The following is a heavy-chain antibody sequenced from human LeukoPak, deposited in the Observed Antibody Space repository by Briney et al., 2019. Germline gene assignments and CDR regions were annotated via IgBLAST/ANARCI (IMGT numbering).Heavy chain of an antibody. Sequence: GGSLRLSCAASGFTFSSYGMHWVRQAPGKGLEWVAVISYDGSNKYYADSVKGRFTISRDNSKNTLYLQMNSLRAEDTAVYYCVKLAYGDQVGVIDYWGQGTLVTVSS. CDR1: GFTFSSYG. V-gene: IGHV3-30*18. CDR3: VKLAYGDQVGVIDY. CDR2: ISYDGSNK. J-gene: IGHJ4*02. D-gene: IGHD4-17*01.